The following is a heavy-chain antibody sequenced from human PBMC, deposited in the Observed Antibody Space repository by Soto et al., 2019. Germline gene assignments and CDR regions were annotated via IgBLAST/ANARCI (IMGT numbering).Heavy chain of an antibody. CDR3: ARCYCSVGSCYACWHFDL. D-gene: IGHD2-15*01. Sequence: QVQLVHSGAEVKKPGASVKVSCQSSGYTFTNYAISWVRQAPGQGLEWMGWISASTRNTDQAQNFQGRVTMTIDTSTNTANMELRSLRSDDTAVYYCARCYCSVGSCYACWHFDLWGRGTLVTLSS. CDR1: GYTFTNYA. V-gene: IGHV1-18*01. CDR2: ISASTRNT. J-gene: IGHJ2*01.